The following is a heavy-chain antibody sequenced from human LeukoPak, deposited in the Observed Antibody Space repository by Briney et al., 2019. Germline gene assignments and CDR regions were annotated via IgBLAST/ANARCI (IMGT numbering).Heavy chain of an antibody. CDR2: ITGDSTYI. CDR3: ARVQGSPY. V-gene: IGHV3-21*01. Sequence: WVRQPPGKGLEWVSSITGDSTYIYYADSVKGRFTVSRDNAKNSLYLHINSLRAEDTAVYYCARVQGSPYWGQGTLVTVSS. J-gene: IGHJ4*02.